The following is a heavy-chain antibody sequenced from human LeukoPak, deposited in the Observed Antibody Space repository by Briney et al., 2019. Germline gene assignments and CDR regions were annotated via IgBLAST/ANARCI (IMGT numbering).Heavy chain of an antibody. CDR1: GFTFSNHA. J-gene: IGHJ4*02. Sequence: GGSLRLSCAASGFTFSNHAMGWVRQAPGRGLEWVSAISGSGVSTSYADSVKGRFTISRDNSKHTLYLQMDSLRAEDTAIYYCAKDEYDWGALFDYWGQGTLVTVSS. D-gene: IGHD3-16*01. CDR3: AKDEYDWGALFDY. V-gene: IGHV3-23*01. CDR2: ISGSGVST.